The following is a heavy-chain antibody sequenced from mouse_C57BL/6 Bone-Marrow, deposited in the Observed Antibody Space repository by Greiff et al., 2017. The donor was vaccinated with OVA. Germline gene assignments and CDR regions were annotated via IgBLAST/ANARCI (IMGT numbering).Heavy chain of an antibody. D-gene: IGHD2-3*01. CDR2: INPSTGGT. CDR3: ARSGWLLRGDYFDD. J-gene: IGHJ2*01. Sequence: VQLQQSGPELVKPGASVKISCKASGYSFTGYYMNWVKQSPEKSLEWIGEINPSTGGTTYNQKFKAKATLTVDKSSSTAYMQLKSLTSEDSAVYYCARSGWLLRGDYFDDWGQGTTLTVSS. CDR1: GYSFTGYY. V-gene: IGHV1-42*01.